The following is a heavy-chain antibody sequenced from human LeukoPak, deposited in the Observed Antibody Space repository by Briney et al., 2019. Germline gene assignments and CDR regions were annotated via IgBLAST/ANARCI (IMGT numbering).Heavy chain of an antibody. Sequence: SQTLSLTCTVSGGSISSGSYYWSWTRQPAGKGLEWIGRIYTSGSTNYNPSLKSRVTISVDTSKNQFSLKLSSVTAADTAVYYCAREKLGDFWSGYLFDYWGQGTLVTVSS. CDR3: AREKLGDFWSGYLFDY. CDR1: GGSISSGSYY. J-gene: IGHJ4*02. CDR2: IYTSGST. D-gene: IGHD3-3*01. V-gene: IGHV4-61*02.